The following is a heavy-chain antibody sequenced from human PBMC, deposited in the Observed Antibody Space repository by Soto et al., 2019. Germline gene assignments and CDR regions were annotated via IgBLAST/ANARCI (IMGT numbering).Heavy chain of an antibody. J-gene: IGHJ6*02. D-gene: IGHD3-10*01. V-gene: IGHV3-53*01. CDR2: IYSDGGT. CDR3: ARGLYGSASWCYYGMDV. Sequence: EVQLVESGGGMIQPGGSLRLSCAASGFTVSGNYMSWVRQAPGKGLEWVSVIYSDGGTDYADSVKGRFTISRDNSKNTLYLQMNSLRAEDTAVFYCARGLYGSASWCYYGMDVWGQGTTVTVSS. CDR1: GFTVSGNY.